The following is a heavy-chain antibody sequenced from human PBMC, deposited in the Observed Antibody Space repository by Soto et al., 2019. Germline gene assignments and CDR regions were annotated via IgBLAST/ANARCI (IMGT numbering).Heavy chain of an antibody. Sequence: SETLSLTCTVSSDSISSYYWSWIRQPPGKRLEWIGYISYSGSTDYNPSLKSRVTISGDTSKNQFSLKVSPVTAADTAVYYCARGTSWQLPFDYWGQGTLVTVSS. V-gene: IGHV4-59*01. D-gene: IGHD6-13*01. J-gene: IGHJ4*02. CDR2: ISYSGST. CDR3: ARGTSWQLPFDY. CDR1: SDSISSYY.